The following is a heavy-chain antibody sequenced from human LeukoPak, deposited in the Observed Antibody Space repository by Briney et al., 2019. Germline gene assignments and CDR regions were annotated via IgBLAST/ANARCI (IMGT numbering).Heavy chain of an antibody. V-gene: IGHV4-39*02. J-gene: IGHJ4*02. CDR1: GGSISSSSHY. Sequence: PSETLSLTCTVSGGSISSSSHYWGWIRQPPGKGLEWIGSIYYSGSTYYNPSLKSRVAISVDTSKNHFSLKLTSVTAADTAVYYCARLESWVVAATFDYWGQGTLVTVSS. CDR2: IYYSGST. CDR3: ARLESWVVAATFDY. D-gene: IGHD2-15*01.